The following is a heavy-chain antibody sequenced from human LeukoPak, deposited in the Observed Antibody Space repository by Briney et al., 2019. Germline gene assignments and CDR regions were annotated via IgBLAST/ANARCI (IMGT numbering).Heavy chain of an antibody. Sequence: PERSLRLSCVASGFTFSHFAFHWVSQAPGKGLEWVAVIWSDGTNRYYGDSVKGRFIIYRDDSKNTIYLQMNSLRAEDTAVYYCAKDAQGGFDYSNSLEFWGQGSLVTVSS. CDR3: AKDAQGGFDYSNSLEF. J-gene: IGHJ4*02. D-gene: IGHD4-11*01. CDR1: GFTFSHFA. CDR2: IWSDGTNR. V-gene: IGHV3-33*06.